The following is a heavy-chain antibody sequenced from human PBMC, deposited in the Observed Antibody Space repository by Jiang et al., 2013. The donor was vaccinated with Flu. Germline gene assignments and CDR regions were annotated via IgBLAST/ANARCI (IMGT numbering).Heavy chain of an antibody. J-gene: IGHJ4*02. CDR1: GYIFTSYH. CDR2: INPSGGST. V-gene: IGHV1-46*03. D-gene: IGHD1-14*01. CDR3: ARGYGDFDY. Sequence: VKVSCKASGYIFTSYHIHWVRQAPGQGLEWMGIINPSGGSTNYAQKFQGRVTMTRDTSTSTVCMELSSLRSEDTAVYYCARGYGDFDYWGQGTLVTVSS.